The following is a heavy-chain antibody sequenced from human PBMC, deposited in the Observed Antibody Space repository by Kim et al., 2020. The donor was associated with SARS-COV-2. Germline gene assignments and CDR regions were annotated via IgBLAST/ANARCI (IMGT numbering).Heavy chain of an antibody. CDR2: IKQDGSEK. V-gene: IGHV3-7*03. CDR1: GFTFSSYW. J-gene: IGHJ6*02. Sequence: GGSLRLSCAASGFTFSSYWMSWVRQAPGKGLEWVANIKQDGSEKYYVDSVKGRFTISRDNAKNSLYLQMNSLRAEDTAVYYCARAFTAMGYGMDVWGQGTTVTVSS. D-gene: IGHD5-18*01. CDR3: ARAFTAMGYGMDV.